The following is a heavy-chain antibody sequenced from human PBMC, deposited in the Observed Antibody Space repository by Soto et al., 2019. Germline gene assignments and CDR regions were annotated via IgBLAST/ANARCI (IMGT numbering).Heavy chain of an antibody. J-gene: IGHJ3*02. CDR1: GYRFSSYW. V-gene: IGHV5-51*01. Sequence: GESLKISCKGSGYRFSSYWIGWVRQMPGKGLEWMGIIYPVDSDTRYSPSFQGQVTISADKSISTAYLQWSSVKASDTAMYYCARFLFYFDSSGYGFDIWGPGTMVTVSS. CDR3: ARFLFYFDSSGYGFDI. CDR2: IYPVDSDT. D-gene: IGHD3-22*01.